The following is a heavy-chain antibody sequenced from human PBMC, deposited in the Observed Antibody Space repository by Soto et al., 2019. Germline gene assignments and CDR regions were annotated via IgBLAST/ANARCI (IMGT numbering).Heavy chain of an antibody. CDR1: GYTFTSYD. V-gene: IGHV1-8*01. D-gene: IGHD6-13*01. CDR3: ARRGYSSSWYYYYYYGMDV. Sequence: ASVKVSCKASGYTFTSYDINWVRQATGQGLEWMGWMNPNSGNTGYAQKFQGRVNMTRNTSISTAYMELSSLRSEDTAVYYCARRGYSSSWYYYYYYGMDVWGQGTTVTVSS. CDR2: MNPNSGNT. J-gene: IGHJ6*02.